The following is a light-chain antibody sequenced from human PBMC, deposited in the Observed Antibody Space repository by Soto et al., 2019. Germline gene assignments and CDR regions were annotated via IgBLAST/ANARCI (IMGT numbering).Light chain of an antibody. J-gene: IGLJ2*01. Sequence: QSVLTQPPSMSGAPGQGVTISCTGSSSNIGAGYDVHWYQQVPGTAPKLLISGNTNRPSGVPDRFSASKSGTSASLAISGLQAEDEADYYCQAYESSLSGWIFGGGTKLTVL. CDR1: SSNIGAGYD. CDR2: GNT. CDR3: QAYESSLSGWI. V-gene: IGLV1-40*01.